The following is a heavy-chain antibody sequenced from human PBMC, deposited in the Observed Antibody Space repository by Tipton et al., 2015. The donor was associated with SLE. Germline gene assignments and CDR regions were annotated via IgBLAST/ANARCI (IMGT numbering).Heavy chain of an antibody. Sequence: SLRLSCAASGFTFRSYEMNWVRQAPGKGLEWVSYISTTDVRYYANAVKGRFIVSRDNAKNSLYLQMNILRAEDRGIYYCARGRMYSSGSADYWGQGTLVTVSS. CDR1: GFTFRSYE. J-gene: IGHJ4*02. CDR3: ARGRMYSSGSADY. CDR2: ISTTDVR. D-gene: IGHD6-19*01. V-gene: IGHV3-48*03.